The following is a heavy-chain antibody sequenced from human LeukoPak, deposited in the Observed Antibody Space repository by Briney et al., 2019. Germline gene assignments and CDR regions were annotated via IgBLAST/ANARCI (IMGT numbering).Heavy chain of an antibody. D-gene: IGHD3-10*01. Sequence: PSETLSLTCTVSGGSISSYYWSWIRQPAEKGLEWIGRIYTSGSTYYNPSLKSRVTISVDTSKNQFSLKLSSVTAADTAVYYCARDHVLLWFGELSQRRGLSYYYYYMDVWGKGTTVTVSS. CDR3: ARDHVLLWFGELSQRRGLSYYYYYMDV. CDR2: IYTSGST. V-gene: IGHV4-4*07. J-gene: IGHJ6*03. CDR1: GGSISSYY.